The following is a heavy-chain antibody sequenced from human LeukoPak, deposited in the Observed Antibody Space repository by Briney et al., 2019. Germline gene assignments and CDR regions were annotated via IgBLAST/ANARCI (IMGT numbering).Heavy chain of an antibody. CDR3: ASTGIYGGNPPLDY. V-gene: IGHV4-4*07. Sequence: PSETLSLTCTVSGGSISSYYWSWIRQPAGKGLEWIRRIYTSGSTNYNPSLKSRVTMSVDTSKNQFSLKLSSVTAADTAVYYCASTGIYGGNPPLDYWGQGTLVTVSS. D-gene: IGHD4-23*01. J-gene: IGHJ4*02. CDR2: IYTSGST. CDR1: GGSISSYY.